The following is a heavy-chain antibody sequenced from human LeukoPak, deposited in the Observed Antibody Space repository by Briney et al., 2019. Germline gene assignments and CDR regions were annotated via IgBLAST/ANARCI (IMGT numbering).Heavy chain of an antibody. V-gene: IGHV4-59*01. D-gene: IGHD3-10*01. CDR2: IYYSGST. CDR3: ARGEYGSGNPETLFYSYYCMDV. J-gene: IGHJ6*03. Sequence: TSETLSLTCTASGGSISSYYWSWIRQPPGKGLEWIGYIYYSGSTNYNPSLKSRVTISVDTSKNKFSLKLSSVTAADTAVYYCARGEYGSGNPETLFYSYYCMDVWGKGTTVTVSS. CDR1: GGSISSYY.